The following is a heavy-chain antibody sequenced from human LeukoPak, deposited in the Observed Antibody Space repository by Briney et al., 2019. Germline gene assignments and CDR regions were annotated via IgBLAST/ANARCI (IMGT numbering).Heavy chain of an antibody. D-gene: IGHD3-3*01. V-gene: IGHV1-46*01. CDR1: GYTFTSYY. CDR3: ASSSRAGWLLYHYAFDY. CDR2: INPSGGST. J-gene: IGHJ4*02. Sequence: ASVKVSCKASGYTFTSYYMHWVRQAPGQGLEWMGIINPSGGSTSYAQKFQGRVTMTRDTSTSTVYMELSSQRSEDTAVYYCASSSRAGWLLYHYAFDYWGQGTLVTVSS.